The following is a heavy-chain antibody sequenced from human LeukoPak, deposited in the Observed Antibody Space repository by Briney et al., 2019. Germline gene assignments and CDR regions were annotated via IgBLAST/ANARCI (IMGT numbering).Heavy chain of an antibody. CDR1: GFTFTSSA. CDR3: AALGRRNSKGNDWDDY. D-gene: IGHD3-9*01. CDR2: IVVGSGNT. J-gene: IGHJ4*02. V-gene: IGHV1-58*01. Sequence: ASVKVSCKASGFTFTSSAVQWVRQARGQRLEWIGWIVVGSGNTNYAQKFQERVTITMDMSTSTAYMELSSLRSEDTAVYYCAALGRRNSKGNDWDDYWGQGTLVTVSS.